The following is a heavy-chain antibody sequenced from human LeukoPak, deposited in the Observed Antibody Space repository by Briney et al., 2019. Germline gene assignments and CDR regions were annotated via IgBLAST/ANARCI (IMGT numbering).Heavy chain of an antibody. CDR3: ARDLDWILFDY. V-gene: IGHV3-74*03. CDR1: GFTFSTYW. J-gene: IGHJ4*02. D-gene: IGHD3-9*01. CDR2: IRPEGTTT. Sequence: PGGSLRLSCAASGFTFSTYWMHWGRQAPGKGLGWVSRIRPEGTTTAYADSVKSRFTISRDNAKNTLFLQMNSLSAEDTAVYYCARDLDWILFDYWGQGTLVTVSS.